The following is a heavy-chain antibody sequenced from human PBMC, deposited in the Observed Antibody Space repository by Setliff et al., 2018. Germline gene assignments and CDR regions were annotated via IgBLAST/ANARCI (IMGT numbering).Heavy chain of an antibody. D-gene: IGHD2-21*01. J-gene: IGHJ6*03. Sequence: SETLSLTCAVYGGSFSGYYWSWIRQPPGKGLEWIGEIXXXXXXXXXXSXKXXXTISVDTSKNQFSLKLSSVTAADTAVYYCARVRRVVIAYYYYMDVWGKGTTVTVSS. V-gene: IGHV4-34*01. CDR3: ARVRRVVIAYYYYMDV. CDR2: IXXXXXX. CDR1: GGSFSGYY.